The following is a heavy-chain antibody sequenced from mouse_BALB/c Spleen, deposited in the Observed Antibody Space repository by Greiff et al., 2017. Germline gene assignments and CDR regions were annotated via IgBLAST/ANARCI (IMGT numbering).Heavy chain of an antibody. V-gene: IGHV1-87*01. D-gene: IGHD2-4*01. Sequence: LQESGAELARPGASVKLSCKASGYTFPCYWMQWVKQRPGQGLEWIGAIYPGDCDTRYTQKFKGKATLTADKSSSTAYMQLSSLASEDSAVYYCARSDYDGAWFAYWGQGTLVTVSA. J-gene: IGHJ3*01. CDR3: ARSDYDGAWFAY. CDR1: GYTFPCYW. CDR2: IYPGDCDT.